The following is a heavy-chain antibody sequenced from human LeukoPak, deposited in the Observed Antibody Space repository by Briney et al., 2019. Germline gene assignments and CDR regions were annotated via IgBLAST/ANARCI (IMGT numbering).Heavy chain of an antibody. Sequence: PSETLSLTCTVSGGSISTSGSYWGWVRQPPGKGLEWIGIIYYSGSTYYNPSLKSRVTISVDTSKNQFSLRLTSVTAADTAVYYCVRTNPWDLTYYFDYWGQGTLVTVSS. CDR3: VRTNPWDLTYYFDY. CDR1: GGSISTSGSY. D-gene: IGHD1-14*01. CDR2: IYYSGST. J-gene: IGHJ4*02. V-gene: IGHV4-39*07.